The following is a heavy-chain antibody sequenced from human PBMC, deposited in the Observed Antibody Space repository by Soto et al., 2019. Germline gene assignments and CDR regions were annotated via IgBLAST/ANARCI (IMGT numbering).Heavy chain of an antibody. CDR3: ATGNVDSMLEY. D-gene: IGHD3-3*01. V-gene: IGHV4-4*02. CDR1: GGSISTYDW. J-gene: IGHJ4*02. CDR2: MFHSGGA. Sequence: SETLSRTCTVSGGSISTYDWWTCVRQPPGKGLEWIGKMFHSGGADYSPSLKSRVTISADSSKNHFSLRLTAVTTADTAVYYCATGNVDSMLEYWGQGTQVTVSS.